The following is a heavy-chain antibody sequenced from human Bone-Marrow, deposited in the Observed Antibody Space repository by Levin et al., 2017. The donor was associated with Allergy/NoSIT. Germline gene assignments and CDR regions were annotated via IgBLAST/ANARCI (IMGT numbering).Heavy chain of an antibody. D-gene: IGHD1-1*01. CDR3: ARETRSGTLGV. V-gene: IGHV1-2*02. Sequence: ASVKVSCKASGYSLTAFYMHWVRQAPGQGLEWVAWINPNSGGTKYAQKFQDRVTMTRDKSISTAYPEVSRLTSDDTAVYYCARETRSGTLGVWGQGTTVTVSS. J-gene: IGHJ6*02. CDR1: GYSLTAFY. CDR2: INPNSGGT.